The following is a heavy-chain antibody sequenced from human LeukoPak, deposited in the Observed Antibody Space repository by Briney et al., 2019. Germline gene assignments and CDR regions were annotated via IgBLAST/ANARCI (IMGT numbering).Heavy chain of an antibody. D-gene: IGHD3-10*01. CDR2: IYHSGST. CDR1: GGSISSGGYS. J-gene: IGHJ4*02. CDR3: ARAYMVRGVTHFDY. Sequence: PSQTLSLTCAVSGGSISSGGYSWSWIRQPPGKGLEWIGYIYHSGSTYYNPSLKSRVTISVDRSKNQFSLKLSSVTAADTAVYYCARAYMVRGVTHFDYWGQGTLVTVSS. V-gene: IGHV4-30-2*01.